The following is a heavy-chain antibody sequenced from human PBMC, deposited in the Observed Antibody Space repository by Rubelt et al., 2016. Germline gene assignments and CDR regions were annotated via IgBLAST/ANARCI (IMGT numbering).Heavy chain of an antibody. CDR3: AAGTTEYYYYGMDV. D-gene: IGHD1-7*01. J-gene: IGHJ6*02. Sequence: QGLEWMGIINPSGGSTSYAQKFQGRVTMTRDTSTSTVYMELSSLRSEDTAVYYCAAGTTEYYYYGMDVWGQGTTVTVSS. V-gene: IGHV1-46*01. CDR2: INPSGGST.